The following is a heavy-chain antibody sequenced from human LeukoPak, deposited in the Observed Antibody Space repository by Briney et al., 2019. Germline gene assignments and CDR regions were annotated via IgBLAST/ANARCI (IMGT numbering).Heavy chain of an antibody. Sequence: GGSLRLSCTASGLTFGSYTMSWVRQAPGKGLEWVSAISGSGGSTYYADSVKGRFTISRDNSKNTLYLQMNSLRAEDTAVYYCAKDPYSSSDPVDYWGQGTLVTVSS. CDR3: AKDPYSSSDPVDY. D-gene: IGHD6-6*01. J-gene: IGHJ4*02. CDR2: ISGSGGST. V-gene: IGHV3-23*01. CDR1: GLTFGSYT.